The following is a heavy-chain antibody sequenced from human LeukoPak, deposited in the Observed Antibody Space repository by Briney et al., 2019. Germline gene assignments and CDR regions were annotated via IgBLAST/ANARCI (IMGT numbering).Heavy chain of an antibody. CDR3: AKYGGYSYARGGYFDY. CDR1: GFTFSSYA. Sequence: GGSLRLSCAASGFTFSSYAMSWVRQAPGKGLEWVSAISGSGGSTYYADSVKGRFTISRDNSKNTLYLQMNSLRAEDTALYYCAKYGGYSYARGGYFDYWGQGTLVTVSS. V-gene: IGHV3-23*01. CDR2: ISGSGGST. D-gene: IGHD5-18*01. J-gene: IGHJ4*02.